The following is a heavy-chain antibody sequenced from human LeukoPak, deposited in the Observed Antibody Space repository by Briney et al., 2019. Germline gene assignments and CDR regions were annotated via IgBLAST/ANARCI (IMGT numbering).Heavy chain of an antibody. D-gene: IGHD4-17*01. V-gene: IGHV3-9*01. J-gene: IGHJ2*01. Sequence: PGGSLRLSCAASGFTFDDYAMHWVRQAPGKGLEWVSGISWNSGSIGYADSVKGRFTISRDNAKNSLYLPMNSLRAEDTAVYYCARTVTTYWYFDLWGRGTLVTVSS. CDR1: GFTFDDYA. CDR2: ISWNSGSI. CDR3: ARTVTTYWYFDL.